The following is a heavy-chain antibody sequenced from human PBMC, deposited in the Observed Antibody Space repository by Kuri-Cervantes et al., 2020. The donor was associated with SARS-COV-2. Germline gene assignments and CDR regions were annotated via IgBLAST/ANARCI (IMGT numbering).Heavy chain of an antibody. CDR3: AKSPIYYYDSSGSIDY. CDR1: GFTFSSYA. D-gene: IGHD3-22*01. Sequence: GESLKISCAASGFTFSSYAMSWVRQAPGKGLEWVSVIYSGGSSTYYADSVKGRFTISRDNSKNTLYLQMNSLRAEDTAVYYCAKSPIYYYDSSGSIDYWGQGTLVTVSS. V-gene: IGHV3-23*03. CDR2: IYSGGSST. J-gene: IGHJ4*02.